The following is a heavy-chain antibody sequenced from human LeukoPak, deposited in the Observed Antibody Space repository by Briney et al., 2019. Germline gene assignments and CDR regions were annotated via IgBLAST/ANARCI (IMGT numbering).Heavy chain of an antibody. D-gene: IGHD6-13*01. J-gene: IGHJ4*02. CDR2: ISSSGSTI. CDR1: GFTFSSYE. Sequence: GGSLRLSCAASGFTFSSYEMNWVRQAPGKGLEWVSYISSSGSTIYYADSVKGRFTISRDNAKNSLYPQMNSLRAEDTAVYYCASAAPYLPFDYWGQGTLVTVSS. V-gene: IGHV3-48*03. CDR3: ASAAPYLPFDY.